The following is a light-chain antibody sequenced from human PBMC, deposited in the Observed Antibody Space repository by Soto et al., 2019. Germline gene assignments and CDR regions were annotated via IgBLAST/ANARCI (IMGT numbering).Light chain of an antibody. V-gene: IGLV1-44*01. CDR2: SNT. Sequence: QSVLTQPPSASGTPGQRVTISCSGGSSNIGSNTVIWYQQLPGTAPKLLIYSNTQRPSGVPDRFSGYKSGTSASLAISGLQSEDEADYYCQYFDDSLGDIVFGLGTKVTVL. J-gene: IGLJ1*01. CDR1: SSNIGSNT. CDR3: QYFDDSLGDIV.